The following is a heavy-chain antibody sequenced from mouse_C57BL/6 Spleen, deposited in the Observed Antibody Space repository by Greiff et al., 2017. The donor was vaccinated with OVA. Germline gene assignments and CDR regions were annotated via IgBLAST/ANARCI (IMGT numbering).Heavy chain of an antibody. J-gene: IGHJ3*01. D-gene: IGHD1-1*01. CDR3: ARWLYGSSRGFAY. Sequence: QVQLQQPGAELVRPGTSVKLSCKASGYTFTSYWMHWVKQRPGQGLEWIGVIDPSDSYTNYNQKFKGKATLTVDTSSSTAYMQLSSLTSEDSAVYYCARWLYGSSRGFAYWGQGTLVTVSA. V-gene: IGHV1-59*01. CDR2: IDPSDSYT. CDR1: GYTFTSYW.